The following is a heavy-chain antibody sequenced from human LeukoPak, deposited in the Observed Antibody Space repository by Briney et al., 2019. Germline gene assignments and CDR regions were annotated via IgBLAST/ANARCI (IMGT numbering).Heavy chain of an antibody. Sequence: GGSLRLSRAASGFTFSSYGMQWVRQAPGKGLEWVAVISYDGSNKYYADSVKGRFTISRDNSKNTLYLQMNSLRAEDTAVYYCAKGTTVTGVDYWGQGTLVTVSS. V-gene: IGHV3-30*18. J-gene: IGHJ4*02. CDR2: ISYDGSNK. CDR1: GFTFSSYG. D-gene: IGHD4-17*01. CDR3: AKGTTVTGVDY.